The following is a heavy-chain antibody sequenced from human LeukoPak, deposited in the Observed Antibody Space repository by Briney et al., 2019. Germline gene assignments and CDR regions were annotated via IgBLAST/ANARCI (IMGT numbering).Heavy chain of an antibody. Sequence: GGSLRLSCAASGFSFSTYGMHWVRQPPGKWLESVTVISYDGSDTYYADSVKGRFTISRDHSRNTLYLQMNSLRVEDTAVYYCAKEVGTFTLDYWGQGTLVTVSS. CDR2: ISYDGSDT. V-gene: IGHV3-30*18. CDR3: AKEVGTFTLDY. J-gene: IGHJ4*02. CDR1: GFSFSTYG. D-gene: IGHD1-26*01.